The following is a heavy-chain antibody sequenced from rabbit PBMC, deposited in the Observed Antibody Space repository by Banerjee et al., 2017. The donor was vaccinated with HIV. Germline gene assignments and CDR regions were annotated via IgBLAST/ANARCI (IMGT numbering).Heavy chain of an antibody. CDR2: IYTVSCST. J-gene: IGHJ6*01. D-gene: IGHD4-2*01. CDR1: GFALSSGYY. CDR3: ARDAGYAGFGVDFDL. V-gene: IGHV1S40*01. Sequence: QWLAESGGGRVQPEGSLTLTCMASGFALSSGYYICWVRQAPGVRLEWFACIYTVSCSTWYAAWAEGRFTVSKTSSTTLTMQMTSLTAADTATYFCARDAGYAGFGVDFDLWGQGTLVTVS.